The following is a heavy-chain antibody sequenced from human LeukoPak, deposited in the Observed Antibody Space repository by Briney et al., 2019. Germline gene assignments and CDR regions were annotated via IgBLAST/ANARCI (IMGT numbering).Heavy chain of an antibody. J-gene: IGHJ4*02. CDR2: IWHDGSNK. V-gene: IGHV3-33*01. D-gene: IGHD6-25*01. CDR1: GFTFSSYG. Sequence: GRSLRLSWAASGFTFSSYGMHWVSQAPGKGLEWVAIIWHDGSNKYYTDSVKGRFTISRDNSKNTLYLQMNSLRAEDTAVYYCARVPSGTINYFDYWGQGTLVTVSS. CDR3: ARVPSGTINYFDY.